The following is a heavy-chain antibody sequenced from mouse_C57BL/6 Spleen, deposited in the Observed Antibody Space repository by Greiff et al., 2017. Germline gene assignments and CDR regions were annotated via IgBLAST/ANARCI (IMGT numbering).Heavy chain of an antibody. J-gene: IGHJ3*01. CDR1: GFNIKDYY. CDR2: IDPEDGET. Sequence: EVKLMESGAELVKPGASVKLSCTASGFNIKDYYTHWVKQRTEQGLEWIGRIDPEDGETKYAPKFQGKATITADTSSNTAYLQLSSLTSEDTAVYYCARCYYSNPAWFAYWGQGTLVTVSA. CDR3: ARCYYSNPAWFAY. D-gene: IGHD2-5*01. V-gene: IGHV14-2*01.